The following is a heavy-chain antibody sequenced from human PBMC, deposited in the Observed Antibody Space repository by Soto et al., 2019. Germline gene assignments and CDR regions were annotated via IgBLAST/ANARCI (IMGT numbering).Heavy chain of an antibody. J-gene: IGHJ4*02. CDR3: ARIRGDGYNFDY. V-gene: IGHV2-5*02. D-gene: IGHD3-10*01. CDR1: GFSLSTSGVG. CDR2: IYWDDDK. Sequence: SGPTLVNPTQTLTLTCTFSGFSLSTSGVGVGWIRQPPGKALEWLALIYWDDDKSYSTSLKTRLTISKDTSKNQVVLTMTNMDPVDTATYYCARIRGDGYNFDYWGQGTLVTVSS.